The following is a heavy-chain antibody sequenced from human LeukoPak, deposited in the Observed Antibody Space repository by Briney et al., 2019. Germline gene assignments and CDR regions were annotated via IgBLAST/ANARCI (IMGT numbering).Heavy chain of an antibody. CDR2: IYFTGST. D-gene: IGHD6-13*01. V-gene: IGHV4-59*01. CDR1: GGSIGSYY. CDR3: ARSTYSSSQWDY. Sequence: SETLSLTCTVSGGSIGSYYWHWIPQPPGEGLEWIVYIYFTGSTNYNPSLKSRVTISVDTSKNQFSLKLTAVTAADTAIYYCARSTYSSSQWDYWGQGTLVTVFS. J-gene: IGHJ4*02.